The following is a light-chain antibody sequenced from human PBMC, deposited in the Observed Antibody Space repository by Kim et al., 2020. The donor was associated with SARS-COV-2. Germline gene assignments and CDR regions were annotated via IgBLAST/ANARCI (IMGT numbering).Light chain of an antibody. J-gene: IGLJ2*01. Sequence: ELTQPPSASGTPGQRVTISCSGSSSNIGSNYVSWYQQLPGTAPKLLIYRSDQRPSGVSDRFSGSKSGTSASLAISGLRSEDEADYYCAAWDDTLSGVVFGGGTQLTVL. CDR2: RSD. V-gene: IGLV1-47*01. CDR1: SSNIGSNY. CDR3: AAWDDTLSGVV.